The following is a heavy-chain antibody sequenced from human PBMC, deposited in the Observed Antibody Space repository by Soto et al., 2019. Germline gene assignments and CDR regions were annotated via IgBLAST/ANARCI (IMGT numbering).Heavy chain of an antibody. CDR1: GASLSGSY. CDR3: ARHGGYYFDY. CDR2: IHHSGST. D-gene: IGHD3-16*01. J-gene: IGHJ4*02. V-gene: IGHV4-34*01. Sequence: SLTCVVYGASLSGSYWSWIRQPPGKGLEWIGEIHHSGSTVYNPSLESRVTFSLDTSENQFSLKLTSVTAADTAVYYCARHGGYYFDYWGQETLVTVSS.